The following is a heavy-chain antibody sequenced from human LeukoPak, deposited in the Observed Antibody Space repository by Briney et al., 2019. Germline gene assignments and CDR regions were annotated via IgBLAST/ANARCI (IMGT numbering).Heavy chain of an antibody. D-gene: IGHD3-22*01. J-gene: IGHJ5*02. CDR3: ARDGDYYDSSGS. V-gene: IGHV4-30-4*08. CDR2: IYYSGST. Sequence: SETLSLTCTVSGGSISSGGYYWSWIRQHPGKGLEWIGYIYYSGSTYYNPSLKSRVTISVDTSKNQFSLKLSSVTAADTAVYYCARDGDYYDSSGSWGQGTLVTVSS. CDR1: GGSISSGGYY.